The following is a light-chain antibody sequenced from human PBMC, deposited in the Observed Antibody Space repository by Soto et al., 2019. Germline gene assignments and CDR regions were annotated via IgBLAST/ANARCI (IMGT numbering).Light chain of an antibody. CDR1: QSVSSN. CDR2: GAS. CDR3: LQYNNWPLT. J-gene: IGKJ3*01. V-gene: IGKV3-15*01. Sequence: EIVRTQSPATLSVSPGERATLSCRASQSVSSNLAWYQQKPGQAPRLLIYGASTRATGIPCRFSGSGSGTEFTLTISSRQSEVFPVYYCLQYNNWPLTFGPGTKVDIK.